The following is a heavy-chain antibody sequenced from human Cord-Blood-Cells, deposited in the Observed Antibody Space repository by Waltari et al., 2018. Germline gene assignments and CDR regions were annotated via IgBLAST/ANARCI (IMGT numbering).Heavy chain of an antibody. CDR2: IYYGGST. J-gene: IGHJ6*03. CDR1: GGSISSYY. V-gene: IGHV4-59*01. D-gene: IGHD2-2*01. Sequence: QVQLQESGPGLVKPSETLSLTCTVSGGSISSYYWSWIRQPPGMGLEWIGYIYYGGSTNDNPSRMRRVTISVDSSKNQFSLKLSSVTAADTAVYYCASVSYCSSTSCYYYYYYYMDVWGKVTTVTVSS. CDR3: ASVSYCSSTSCYYYYYYYMDV.